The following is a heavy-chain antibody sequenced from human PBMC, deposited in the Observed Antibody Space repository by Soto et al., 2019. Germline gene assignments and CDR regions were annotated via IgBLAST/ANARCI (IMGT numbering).Heavy chain of an antibody. CDR2: ISSSSSTI. V-gene: IGHV3-48*02. CDR1: GLTFSTYS. Sequence: GGSLRLSCAASGLTFSTYSMNWVRQAPGKGLEWVSYISSSSSTIYYADSVKGRFTISRDSAKNSMYLQMNSLRDEDTAVYYCAREKDYYYGMDVWGQGTTVTVSS. J-gene: IGHJ6*02. CDR3: AREKDYYYGMDV.